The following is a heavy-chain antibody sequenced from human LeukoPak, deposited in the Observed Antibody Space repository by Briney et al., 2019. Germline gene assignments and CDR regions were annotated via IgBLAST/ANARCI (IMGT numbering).Heavy chain of an antibody. CDR3: ARVSYDIPNWFDP. Sequence: SSETLSLTCTVSGGSISSGGYYWSWIRQHPGKGLEWIGYIYYSGSTYYNPSLKSRVTISVDTSKNQFSLKLSSVTAADTAVYYCARVSYDIPNWFDPWGQGTLVTVSS. CDR2: IYYSGST. D-gene: IGHD3-9*01. V-gene: IGHV4-31*03. J-gene: IGHJ5*02. CDR1: GGSISSGGYY.